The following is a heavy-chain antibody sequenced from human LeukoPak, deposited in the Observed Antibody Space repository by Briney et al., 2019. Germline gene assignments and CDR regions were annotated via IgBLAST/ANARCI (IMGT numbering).Heavy chain of an antibody. CDR1: GGSISSYY. V-gene: IGHV4-59*08. CDR2: IYYSGST. CDR3: ARGREQWLVQDY. J-gene: IGHJ4*02. D-gene: IGHD6-19*01. Sequence: SETLSLTCTVSGGSISSYYWSWIRQPPGKGLEWIGYIYYSGSTKYNPSLKSRVTISVDTSKNQFSLKLSSVTAADTAVYYCARGREQWLVQDYWGQGTLVTVSS.